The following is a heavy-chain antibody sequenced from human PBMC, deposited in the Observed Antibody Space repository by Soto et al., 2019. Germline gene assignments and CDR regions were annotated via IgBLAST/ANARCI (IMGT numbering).Heavy chain of an antibody. J-gene: IGHJ5*02. Sequence: SVKVSCKASGGTFSSYAISWVRQAPGQGLEWMGGIIPIFGTANYAQKFQGRVTITADESTSTAYMELSSLRSEDTAVYYCARDSVYCGGDCYTRNWFDPWGQGTLVTVSS. CDR1: GGTFSSYA. D-gene: IGHD2-21*02. CDR2: IIPIFGTA. V-gene: IGHV1-69*13. CDR3: ARDSVYCGGDCYTRNWFDP.